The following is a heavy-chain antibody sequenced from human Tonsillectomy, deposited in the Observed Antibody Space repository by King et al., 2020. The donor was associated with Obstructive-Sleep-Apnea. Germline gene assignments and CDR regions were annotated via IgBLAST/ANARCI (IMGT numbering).Heavy chain of an antibody. Sequence: VQLVESGGGLVQPGGSLRLSCAASGFTFSSYSMNWVRQAPGTGLEWVSYISSSSSTIYYADSVKGRFTISRDNAKNSLYLQMNSLRAEDTAVYYCARSCNYYDSSGYYYPLDYWGQGTLVTVSS. CDR2: ISSSSSTI. D-gene: IGHD3-22*01. V-gene: IGHV3-48*04. J-gene: IGHJ4*02. CDR1: GFTFSSYS. CDR3: ARSCNYYDSSGYYYPLDY.